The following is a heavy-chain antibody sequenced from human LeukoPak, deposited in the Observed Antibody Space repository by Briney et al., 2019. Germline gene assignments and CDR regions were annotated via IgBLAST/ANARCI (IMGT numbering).Heavy chain of an antibody. CDR2: ISGSGDST. J-gene: IGHJ4*02. V-gene: IGHV3-23*01. D-gene: IGHD3-16*01. Sequence: PGGSLRLSCAASGFIFSSYAMSWVRQAPGKGLEWVSAISGSGDSTYYADSVKGRFTISRDNSKNTLYLQMNSLRAENTAVYYCRLGGGFDYWGQGTLVTVSS. CDR1: GFIFSSYA. CDR3: RLGGGFDY.